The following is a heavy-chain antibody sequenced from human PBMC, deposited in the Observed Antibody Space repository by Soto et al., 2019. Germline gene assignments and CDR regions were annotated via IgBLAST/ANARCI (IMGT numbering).Heavy chain of an antibody. Sequence: EVQLVESGGGLVQPGGSLRLSCAASGFSFSNNWMYWVRQAPGXXXXXXXXXXXXXXXTSHADSVRGRFTISRDNXXXXXXXXXXXXXXXXXXVYYCVTGFRWGQGTLVTVSS. CDR2: XXXXXXXT. CDR3: VTGFR. J-gene: IGHJ4*02. V-gene: IGHV3-74*01. CDR1: GFSFSNNW. D-gene: IGHD3-10*02.